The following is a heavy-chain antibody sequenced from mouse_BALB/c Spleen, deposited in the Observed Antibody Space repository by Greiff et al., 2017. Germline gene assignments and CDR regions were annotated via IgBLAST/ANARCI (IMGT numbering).Heavy chain of an antibody. J-gene: IGHJ2*01. D-gene: IGHD1-1*01. CDR3: ARSGTVVAPFDY. Sequence: EVQVVESGGGLVKPGGSLKLSCAASGFTFSSYAMSWVRQTPEKRLEWIASISSGGSTYYPDSVKGRFTISRDNARNILYLQMSSLRSEDTAMYYCARSGTVVAPFDYWGQGTTLTVSS. CDR2: ISSGGST. CDR1: GFTFSSYA. V-gene: IGHV5-6-5*01.